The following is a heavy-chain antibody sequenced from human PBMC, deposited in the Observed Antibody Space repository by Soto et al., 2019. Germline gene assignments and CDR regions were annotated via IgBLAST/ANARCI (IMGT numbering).Heavy chain of an antibody. D-gene: IGHD6-13*01. J-gene: IGHJ4*02. CDR1: GGSISSSSYY. V-gene: IGHV4-39*07. CDR3: AGGRLAAAGTGPIDY. CDR2: IYYSGST. Sequence: SETLSLTCTVSGGSISSSSYYWGWIRQPPGKGLEWIGSIYYSGSTYYNPSLKSRVTISVDTSKNQFSLKLSSVTAADTAVYYCAGGRLAAAGTGPIDYWGQGTLVTVSS.